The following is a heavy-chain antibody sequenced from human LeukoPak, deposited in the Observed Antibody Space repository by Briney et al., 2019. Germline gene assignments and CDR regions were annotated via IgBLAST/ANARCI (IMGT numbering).Heavy chain of an antibody. CDR2: ISTYNGST. V-gene: IGHV1-18*01. D-gene: IGHD2-2*01. CDR1: GYIFSDYA. J-gene: IGHJ4*02. CDR3: ARDSFEESSFFDY. Sequence: ASVKVSCKASGYIFSDYAIHWVRQAPGQGLEWMGWISTYNGSTKYAQKVQGRVTMTTDTSANAAYMELRSLRSDDTAVYYCARDSFEESSFFDYWGQGTLVTVSS.